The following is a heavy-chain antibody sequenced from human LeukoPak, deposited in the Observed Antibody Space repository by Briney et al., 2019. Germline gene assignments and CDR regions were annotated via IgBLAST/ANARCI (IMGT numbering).Heavy chain of an antibody. J-gene: IGHJ4*02. CDR2: ISPGSVNT. CDR3: ATYATSSRAFDY. V-gene: IGHV3-23*01. CDR1: GFTFANYA. D-gene: IGHD2-2*01. Sequence: GGSLRLSCAASGFTFANYAMTWVPQAPGKGLGGVSAISPGSVNTYYADSVRGRFTISRDNSKNTLYVQINTLRADDTAVYYCATYATSSRAFDYWGQGTLVTVSS.